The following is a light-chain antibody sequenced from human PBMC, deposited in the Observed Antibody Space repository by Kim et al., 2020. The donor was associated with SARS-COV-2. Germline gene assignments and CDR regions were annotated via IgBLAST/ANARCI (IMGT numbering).Light chain of an antibody. CDR2: DET. CDR3: QQYDTLWT. V-gene: IGKV1-33*01. CDR1: HDINTY. Sequence: DIQLTQSPSSLSSSIGDRFTITCQASHDINTYLDWHQQKTGKATKLLIYDETNLERGATTRFSGSGYGTDFTLTISSLQAVDYGTYYCQQYDTLWTCDEGTKVDIK. J-gene: IGKJ1*01.